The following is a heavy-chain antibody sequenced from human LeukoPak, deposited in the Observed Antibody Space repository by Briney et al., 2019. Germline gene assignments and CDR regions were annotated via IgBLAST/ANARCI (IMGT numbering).Heavy chain of an antibody. D-gene: IGHD3-16*01. CDR3: ARVLLRLGGSHFDY. J-gene: IGHJ4*02. CDR1: GGSISSYY. Sequence: KPSETLSLTCTVSGGSISSYYWSWIRQPPGKGLEWIGYIYYSGSTNYNPSLKSRVTISVDTSKNQFSLKLSSVTAADTAVYYCARVLLRLGGSHFDYWGQGTLVTVSS. V-gene: IGHV4-59*01. CDR2: IYYSGST.